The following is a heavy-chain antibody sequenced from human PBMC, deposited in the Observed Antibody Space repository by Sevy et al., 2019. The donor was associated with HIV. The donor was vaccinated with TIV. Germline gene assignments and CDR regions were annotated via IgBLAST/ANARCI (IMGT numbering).Heavy chain of an antibody. V-gene: IGHV3-30*03. D-gene: IGHD1-26*01. CDR3: AREVGSTSSGKTNFEY. J-gene: IGHJ4*02. CDR1: GFTFSNYG. CDR2: ISYDASGT. Sequence: GGSLRLSCAASGFTFSNYGMHWVRQAPGKGLEWVSVISYDASGTNFADSVKGRFTISRDNSKNTLYLQMNSLRPEDMAVYYCAREVGSTSSGKTNFEYWGQGALVTVSS.